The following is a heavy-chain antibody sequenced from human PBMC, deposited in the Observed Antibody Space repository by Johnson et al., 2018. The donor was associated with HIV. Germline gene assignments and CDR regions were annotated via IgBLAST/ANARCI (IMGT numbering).Heavy chain of an antibody. Sequence: VQLVESGGGLVQPGGSLRLSCAVSGFTFSNYAMSWVRQAPGKGLEWVSAISGSGSHPNYADSVRGRFTNSRDNSKNTLYLQMNSLRAEDTAVYYCAKDLYYYDSSGSVGAFDIWGQGTMVTVSS. D-gene: IGHD3-22*01. V-gene: IGHV3-23*04. CDR2: ISGSGSHP. J-gene: IGHJ3*02. CDR1: GFTFSNYA. CDR3: AKDLYYYDSSGSVGAFDI.